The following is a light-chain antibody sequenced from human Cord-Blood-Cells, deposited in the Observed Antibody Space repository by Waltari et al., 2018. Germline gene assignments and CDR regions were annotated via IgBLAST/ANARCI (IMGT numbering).Light chain of an antibody. CDR3: AAWDDSLNGWV. CDR2: SNN. Sequence: QSVLTQPPPASGTPGQRVTIPCSGSSSNIRSNTVNWYQQLPGTAPKLLIYSNNQRPSGVPDRFSGSKSGTSASLAISGLQSEDEADYYCAAWDDSLNGWVFGGGTKLTVL. CDR1: SSNIRSNT. J-gene: IGLJ3*02. V-gene: IGLV1-44*01.